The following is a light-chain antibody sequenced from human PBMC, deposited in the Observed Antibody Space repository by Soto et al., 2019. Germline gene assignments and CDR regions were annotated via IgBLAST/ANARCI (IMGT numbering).Light chain of an antibody. CDR3: QQRSNWPLT. V-gene: IGKV3-11*01. J-gene: IGKJ4*01. CDR2: DAS. CDR1: QSISRS. Sequence: EIVLTQSPATLSLSPGERATLSCRASQSISRSLAWYQQKPGQAPRLLIYDASNRATGIPGRFSGSGSGTDFTLTISSLEPEDFAVYYRQQRSNWPLTFGGGTKVEIK.